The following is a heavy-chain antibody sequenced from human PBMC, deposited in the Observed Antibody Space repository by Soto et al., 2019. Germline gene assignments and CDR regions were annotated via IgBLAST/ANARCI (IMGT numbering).Heavy chain of an antibody. CDR2: ISRSSSTI. V-gene: IGHV3-48*01. CDR3: ARANYYCSGGSCYPDY. D-gene: IGHD2-15*01. J-gene: IGHJ4*02. Sequence: EVQLVESGGGLVQPGGSLGLPGAASEFTSVSYSLTWVRQPPGKGLEGVYYISRSSSTIYYADSVKGRFTISRDNAKNSLYLQMNSLRAEDTAVYYCARANYYCSGGSCYPDYWGQGTLVTVSS. CDR1: EFTSVSYS.